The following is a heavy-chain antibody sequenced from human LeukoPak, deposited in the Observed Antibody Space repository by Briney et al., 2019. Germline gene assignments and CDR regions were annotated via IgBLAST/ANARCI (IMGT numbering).Heavy chain of an antibody. CDR3: ARDPPSESRAWYFDL. V-gene: IGHV4-4*02. CDR2: IYHSGST. J-gene: IGHJ2*01. Sequence: PSETLSLTCDVSGDSISSSHWWSWVRQPPGKGLEWIGEIYHSGSTNYNPSLKSRVTISVDKSKNQFSLKLIHVTAADTAVYYCARDPPSESRAWYFDLWGRGTLVTVSS. D-gene: IGHD6-13*01. CDR1: GDSISSSHW.